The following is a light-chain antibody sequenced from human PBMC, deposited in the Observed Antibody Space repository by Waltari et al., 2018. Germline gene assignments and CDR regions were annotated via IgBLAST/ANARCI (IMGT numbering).Light chain of an antibody. J-gene: IGLJ3*02. CDR1: SSDVGGYNY. CDR3: SSYTSSSTWV. CDR2: DVS. V-gene: IGLV2-14*01. Sequence: QSALTQPASVSGSPGQSITISCTGTSSDVGGYNYVSWYQQHPGNAPKLMIYDVSKRPCGVSNRFSCSKSGNTASLTISGLQAEDEADYYCSSYTSSSTWVFGGGTKLTVL.